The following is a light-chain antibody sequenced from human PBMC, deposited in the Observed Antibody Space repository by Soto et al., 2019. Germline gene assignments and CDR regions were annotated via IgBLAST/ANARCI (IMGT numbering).Light chain of an antibody. CDR1: QGISSY. Sequence: IQWTQSPSSLSASVGDRVIITCRASQGISSYLAWYQQKPGKAPKLLVYAAFTLQSGVPSRFSGSVSGTDGTITISSLQKEDGSTYFCQQFNSYTRTFGPGTKVDIK. CDR3: QQFNSYTRT. CDR2: AAF. J-gene: IGKJ3*01. V-gene: IGKV1-9*01.